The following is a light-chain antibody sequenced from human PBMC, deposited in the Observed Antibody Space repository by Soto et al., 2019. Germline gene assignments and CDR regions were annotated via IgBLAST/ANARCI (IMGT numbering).Light chain of an antibody. V-gene: IGKV1-39*01. Sequence: DIHMTQSPASLSASLVDRVAITCXSSQSVGGDLNWYQQKPGKAPTVLIYGASSLQSGVPLRFSGSGSGTDFTLTISSLQPEDFATYYCQESFSTLWGTCGQGTKVDIK. J-gene: IGKJ1*01. CDR3: QESFSTLWGT. CDR2: GAS. CDR1: QSVGGD.